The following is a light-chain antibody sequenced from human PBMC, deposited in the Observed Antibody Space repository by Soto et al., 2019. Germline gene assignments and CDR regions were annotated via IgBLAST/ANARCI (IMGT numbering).Light chain of an antibody. J-gene: IGLJ1*01. CDR1: SHDIGGYKY. CDR3: CAYTSTSALYV. V-gene: IGLV2-14*01. CDR2: EVS. Sequence: QSVLTQPASVSGSPGQSITISCTGTSHDIGGYKYVSWYQQHPGKAPKLTIYEVSNRPSGVSNRFSGSKSGNTASLTISGLQTEDEADYYCCAYTSTSALYVFGTGTKLTVL.